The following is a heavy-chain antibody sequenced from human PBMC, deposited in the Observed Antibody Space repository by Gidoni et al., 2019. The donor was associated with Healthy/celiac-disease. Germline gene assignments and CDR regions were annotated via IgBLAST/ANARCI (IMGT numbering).Heavy chain of an antibody. Sequence: EVQLVESGGGLVQPGRSLRLSCAASGFTFDDYAMHWVRQAPGKGLEWVSGISWNSGSIGDADSVKGRFTISRDNAKNSLYLQMNSLRAEDTALNYCAKGQGSSWYYGMDVWGQGTTVTVSS. J-gene: IGHJ6*02. CDR1: GFTFDDYA. CDR3: AKGQGSSWYYGMDV. CDR2: ISWNSGSI. D-gene: IGHD6-13*01. V-gene: IGHV3-9*01.